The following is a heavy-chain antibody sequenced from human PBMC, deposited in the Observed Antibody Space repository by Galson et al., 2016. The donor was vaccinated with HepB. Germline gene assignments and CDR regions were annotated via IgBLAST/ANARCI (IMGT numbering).Heavy chain of an antibody. J-gene: IGHJ4*02. D-gene: IGHD6-19*01. CDR3: ASKGKEWLVHGYFAY. CDR1: GGSINSSSFY. V-gene: IGHV4-39*01. CDR2: LYFGANT. Sequence: TLSLTCSVSGGSINSSSFYWGWIRQSPGRGLEWIGTLYFGANTYYNPSLKSRVTISVDTSNNQFSLKLTSVTAEDTAIYYCASKGKEWLVHGYFAYWGQGTLATVSS.